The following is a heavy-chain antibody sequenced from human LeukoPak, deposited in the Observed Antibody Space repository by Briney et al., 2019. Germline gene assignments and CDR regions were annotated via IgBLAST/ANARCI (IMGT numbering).Heavy chain of an antibody. CDR3: ARVELLWFGESPPNWFGP. D-gene: IGHD3-10*01. V-gene: IGHV1-18*01. CDR2: ISAYNGNT. J-gene: IGHJ5*02. Sequence: ASVKVSCKASGYTFTSYGISWVRQAPGQGLEWMGWISAYNGNTNYAQKLQGRVTMTTDTSTSTAYMELRSLRSDDTAVYYCARVELLWFGESPPNWFGPWGQGTLVTVSS. CDR1: GYTFTSYG.